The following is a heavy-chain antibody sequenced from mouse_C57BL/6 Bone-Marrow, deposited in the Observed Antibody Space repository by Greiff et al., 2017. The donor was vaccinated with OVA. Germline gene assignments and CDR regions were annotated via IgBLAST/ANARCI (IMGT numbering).Heavy chain of an antibody. CDR2: INPSNGGT. V-gene: IGHV1-53*01. Sequence: QVQLKQPGTELVKPGASVKLSCKASGYTFTSYWMHWVKQRPGQGLEWIGNINPSNGGTNYNEKFKSKATLTVDKSSSTAYMQLSSLTSEDSAVYDCGRMGTMVSTDYSYWYFDVWGTGTTLTVSS. CDR1: GYTFTSYW. J-gene: IGHJ1*03. CDR3: GRMGTMVSTDYSYWYFDV. D-gene: IGHD2-2*01.